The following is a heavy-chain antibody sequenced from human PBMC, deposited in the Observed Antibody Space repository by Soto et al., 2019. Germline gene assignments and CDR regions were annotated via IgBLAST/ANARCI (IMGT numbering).Heavy chain of an antibody. J-gene: IGHJ4*02. CDR2: IYYSGST. D-gene: IGHD2-2*02. V-gene: IGHV4-30-4*01. CDR3: ARGPQGVVVPAAIPN. Sequence: TLSLTCTVSGGSISTYYWSWIRQPPGKGLEWIGYIYYSGSTYYNPSLKSRVTISVDTSKNQFSLKLSSVTAADTAVYYCARGPQGVVVPAAIPNWGQGTQVTVSS. CDR1: GGSISTYY.